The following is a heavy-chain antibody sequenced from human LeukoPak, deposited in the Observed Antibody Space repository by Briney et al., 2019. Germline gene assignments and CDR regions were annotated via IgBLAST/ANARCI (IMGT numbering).Heavy chain of an antibody. V-gene: IGHV1-46*01. Sequence: ASVKVSCKASGYTFTSYYLHWVRQAPGQGLEWMGMINPSGGYTNYAQNFQGRVTVTSDTSATTVYMELSSLRSEDTAVYYCARDYVASSTSVWSYYYLDVWGKGTTVTVSS. J-gene: IGHJ6*03. CDR1: GYTFTSYY. CDR3: ARDYVASSTSVWSYYYLDV. CDR2: INPSGGYT. D-gene: IGHD2-2*01.